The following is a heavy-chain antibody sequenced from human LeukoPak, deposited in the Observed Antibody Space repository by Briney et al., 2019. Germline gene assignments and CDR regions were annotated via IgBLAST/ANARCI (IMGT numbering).Heavy chain of an antibody. CDR3: ATHRYCSSSRCYAFDY. CDR2: IVPSDSDI. V-gene: IGHV5-51*01. CDR1: GYSFTTSW. J-gene: IGHJ4*02. Sequence: GESLEVSCKGSGYSFTTSWIGWVRQLPGKGLEWMGIIVPSDSDISYRPTFQGQVTITADKSISTAYLQRSSLKAADTAVYYCATHRYCSSSRCYAFDYWGQGTLVTVSS. D-gene: IGHD2-2*01.